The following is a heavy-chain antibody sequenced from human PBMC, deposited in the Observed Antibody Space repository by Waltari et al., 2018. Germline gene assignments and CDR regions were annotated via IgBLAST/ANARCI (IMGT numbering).Heavy chain of an antibody. V-gene: IGHV4-4*02. J-gene: IGHJ4*02. CDR1: GDSMNYW. Sequence: QLQLQESGPGLVKPSGPLSPICAVSGDSMNYWWSWVRQPPGKGLEWIGQVLGSGRTNYNPSFASRVTISLDTSTHQFALKMTSATAADTALYYCARDRGRGLYLDTWGQGILVTVSP. CDR3: ARDRGRGLYLDT. CDR2: VLGSGRT. D-gene: IGHD2-15*01.